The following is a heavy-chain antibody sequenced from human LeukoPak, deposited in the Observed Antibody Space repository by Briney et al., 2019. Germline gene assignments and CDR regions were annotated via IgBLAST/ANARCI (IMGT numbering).Heavy chain of an antibody. J-gene: IGHJ1*01. CDR3: APRPTTESITGYFQD. D-gene: IGHD3-3*01. CDR1: VYTLTELS. V-gene: IGHV1-24*01. CDR2: FDPDGGET. Sequence: ASVKVSCKFTVYTLTELSLHWLRQPPGKGLEWMGGFDPDGGETIYAQKFQGRVTMTEDTSTDTAYMELSSLRSEDTAVSCCAPRPTTESITGYFQDWGQGTLVTVSS.